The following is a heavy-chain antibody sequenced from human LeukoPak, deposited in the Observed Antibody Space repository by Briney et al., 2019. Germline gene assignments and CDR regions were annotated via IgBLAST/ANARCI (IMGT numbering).Heavy chain of an antibody. D-gene: IGHD3-22*01. Sequence: PSETLSLTCAVYGGSFSGYYWSWIRQPPGKGLEWIGYIYYSGSTNYNPSLKSRVTISVDTSKNQFSLKLSSVTAADTAVYYCARARSSGYYYLEYFDYWGQGTLVTVSS. CDR3: ARARSSGYYYLEYFDY. CDR2: IYYSGST. V-gene: IGHV4-59*01. CDR1: GGSFSGYY. J-gene: IGHJ4*02.